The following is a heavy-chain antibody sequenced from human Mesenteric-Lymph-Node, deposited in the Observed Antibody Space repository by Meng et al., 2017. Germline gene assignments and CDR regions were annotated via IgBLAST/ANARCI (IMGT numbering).Heavy chain of an antibody. CDR3: ARVELRGDTRDSCGLDH. J-gene: IGHJ4*02. Sequence: SETLSLTCTVSGGPISSTSNSHYWGWIRQPPGKGLEWIGSIYHTGATYYNPSLKSRVTISVDTSKNQFSLKLSSVTAADTGVYYCARVELRGDTRDSCGLDHWGQGTLVTVSS. CDR2: IYHTGAT. D-gene: IGHD3-22*01. CDR1: GGPISSTSNSHY. V-gene: IGHV4-39*07.